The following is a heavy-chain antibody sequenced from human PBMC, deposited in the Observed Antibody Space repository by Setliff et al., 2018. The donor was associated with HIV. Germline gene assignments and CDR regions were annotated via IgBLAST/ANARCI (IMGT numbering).Heavy chain of an antibody. V-gene: IGHV4-59*11. CDR1: GVSISSHY. CDR2: IYFSGST. CDR3: ARGGDFWSGYHGRALPT. J-gene: IGHJ5*02. D-gene: IGHD3-3*01. Sequence: SETLSLTCTVSGVSISSHYWSWIRQPPGKGLEWIGYIYFSGSTSYNPSLKSRVTISVDTSKNQFSLKLRSVTAADTAVYYCARGGDFWSGYHGRALPTWGQGTLVTVSS.